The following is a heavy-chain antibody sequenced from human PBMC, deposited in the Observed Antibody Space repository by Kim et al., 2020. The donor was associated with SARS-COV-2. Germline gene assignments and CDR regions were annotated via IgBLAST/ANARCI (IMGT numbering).Heavy chain of an antibody. CDR1: GCSISTSSYY. CDR3: ARALDYYDRSAYYD. Sequence: SETLSLICTVSGCSISTSSYYWGWIRQPPGKGLEWIGNIYYSGNTYYNSSLKSRVTIFLDTSKNQFTLKLSSVTAADTAVYYCARALDYYDRSAYYDWGQGTLVTVSS. J-gene: IGHJ4*02. V-gene: IGHV4-39*01. CDR2: IYYSGNT. D-gene: IGHD3-22*01.